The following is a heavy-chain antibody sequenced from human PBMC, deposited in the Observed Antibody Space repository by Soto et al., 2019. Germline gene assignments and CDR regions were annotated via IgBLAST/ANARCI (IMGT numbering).Heavy chain of an antibody. Sequence: SETLSLTCAVYGGSFSGYYWSWIRQPPGKGLEWIGEINHSGSTNYNPSLKSRVTISVDTSKNQFSLKLSSVTAADTAVYYCARSGWRRLFGYWGQGSLVTVSS. CDR3: ARSGWRRLFGY. J-gene: IGHJ4*02. CDR2: INHSGST. V-gene: IGHV4-34*01. CDR1: GGSFSGYY. D-gene: IGHD6-19*01.